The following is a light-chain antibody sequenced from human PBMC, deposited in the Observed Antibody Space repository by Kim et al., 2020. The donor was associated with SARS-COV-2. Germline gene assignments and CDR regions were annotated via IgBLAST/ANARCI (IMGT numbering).Light chain of an antibody. CDR2: QDS. J-gene: IGLJ1*01. CDR1: KLGDKY. CDR3: QAWDSSTKV. V-gene: IGLV3-1*01. Sequence: SVSPGKTARITCSGDKLGDKYACWYQQKPGQSPVLVIYQDSKRPSGIPERFSGSNSGNTATLTISGTQAMDEADYYCQAWDSSTKVFGTGTKVTVL.